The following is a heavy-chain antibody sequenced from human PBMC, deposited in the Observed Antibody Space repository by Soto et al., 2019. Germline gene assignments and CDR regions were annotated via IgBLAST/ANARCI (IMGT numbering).Heavy chain of an antibody. CDR2: IIPILGIA. CDR1: GGTFSSYT. Sequence: QVPLVQSGAEVKKPGSSVKVSCKASGGTFSSYTISWVRQAPGQGLEWMGRIIPILGIANYAQKFQGRVTITADKSTSTAYMELSSLRSEDTAVYYCASNDRLYSGYDYGSHSPGAFDIWGQGTMVTVSS. CDR3: ASNDRLYSGYDYGSHSPGAFDI. V-gene: IGHV1-69*02. J-gene: IGHJ3*02. D-gene: IGHD5-12*01.